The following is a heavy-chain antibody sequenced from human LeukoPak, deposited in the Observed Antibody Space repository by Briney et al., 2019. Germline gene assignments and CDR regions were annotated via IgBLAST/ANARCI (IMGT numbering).Heavy chain of an antibody. CDR1: GFSFDDYA. Sequence: GGSLRLSCAASGFSFDDYAMHWVRQAAGKGLEWDSGISWNSGSIGYADSVKGRFTISRDNAKIYLYLQMNSLRAENTALYYCAKDYSYGSGTSDAFDIWGQGTMVTVSS. CDR2: ISWNSGSI. V-gene: IGHV3-9*01. J-gene: IGHJ3*02. D-gene: IGHD3-10*01. CDR3: AKDYSYGSGTSDAFDI.